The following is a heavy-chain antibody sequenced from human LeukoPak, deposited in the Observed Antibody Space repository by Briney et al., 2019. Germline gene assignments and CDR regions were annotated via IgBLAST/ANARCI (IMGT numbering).Heavy chain of an antibody. D-gene: IGHD6-19*01. CDR2: INPNSGGT. CDR3: ARVAPYSSGWYHFDY. CDR1: GYTFTGYY. Sequence: ASVKVSCKASGYTFTGYYMHWVRQAPGQGLEWMGWINPNSGGTNYAQKFQGRVTMTRDTSISTAYMELSRLRSDDTAVYYCARVAPYSSGWYHFDYWGQGTLVTVSS. J-gene: IGHJ4*02. V-gene: IGHV1-2*02.